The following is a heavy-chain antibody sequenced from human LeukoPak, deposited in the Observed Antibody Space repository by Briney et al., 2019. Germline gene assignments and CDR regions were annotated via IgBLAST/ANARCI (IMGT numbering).Heavy chain of an antibody. CDR3: ARRVHRSGSYSSHSDY. Sequence: GDSLKISCKGSAYDSSKYWIAWLRQMPGKGLEWMGISYLGDSDTRYSPTFQGQVTISADKSISTAYLQWSSLKASDTAMYYCARRVHRSGSYSSHSDYGGEGTLVTVSS. D-gene: IGHD1-26*01. CDR2: SYLGDSDT. V-gene: IGHV5-51*01. J-gene: IGHJ4*02. CDR1: AYDSSKYW.